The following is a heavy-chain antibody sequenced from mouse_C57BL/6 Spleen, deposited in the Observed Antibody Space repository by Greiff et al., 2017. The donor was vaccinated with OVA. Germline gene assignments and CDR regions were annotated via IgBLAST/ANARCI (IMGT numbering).Heavy chain of an antibody. D-gene: IGHD1-1*01. Sequence: VQLQQSGAELVRPGASDKLSCTASGFNIKNTYMHWVKQRPEQGLEWIGRIVPANGNTKYAPKLQGKATITADTSSNTVYLPLSSLTSEDTAINYCAREDYYVSSPFAYWGQGTLVTVSA. CDR3: AREDYYVSSPFAY. J-gene: IGHJ3*01. CDR2: IVPANGNT. V-gene: IGHV14-3*01. CDR1: GFNIKNTY.